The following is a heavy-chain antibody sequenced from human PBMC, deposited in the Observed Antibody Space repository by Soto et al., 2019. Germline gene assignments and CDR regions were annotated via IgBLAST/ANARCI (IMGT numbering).Heavy chain of an antibody. D-gene: IGHD3-10*01. CDR3: ARDLRGSGSYITREFYYYYGMDV. J-gene: IGHJ6*02. CDR1: GFTFSSYA. CDR2: ISYDGSNK. Sequence: QVQLVESGGGVVQPGRSLRLSCAASGFTFSSYAMHWVRQAPGKGLEWVAVISYDGSNKYYADSVKGRFTISRDNSKNTLYLQMISLREEDTDVYYCARDLRGSGSYITREFYYYYGMDVWGQGTTVTVS. V-gene: IGHV3-30-3*01.